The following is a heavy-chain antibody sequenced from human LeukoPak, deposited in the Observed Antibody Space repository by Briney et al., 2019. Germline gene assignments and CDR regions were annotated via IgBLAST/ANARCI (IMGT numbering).Heavy chain of an antibody. J-gene: IGHJ4*02. CDR2: IYHSGST. D-gene: IGHD2-15*01. CDR3: ARSRRYCSGGSCLNTQGFDY. CDR1: GGSFSGYS. Sequence: PSETLSLTCAVYGGSFSGYSWSWIRQPPGKGLEWIGYIYHSGSTYYNPSLKSRVTISVDRSKNQFSLKLSSVTAADTAVYYCARSRRYCSGGSCLNTQGFDYWGQGTLVTVSS. V-gene: IGHV4-30-2*01.